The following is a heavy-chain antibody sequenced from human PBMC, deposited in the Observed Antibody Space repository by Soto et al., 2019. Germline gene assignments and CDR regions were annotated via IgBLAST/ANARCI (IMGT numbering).Heavy chain of an antibody. CDR2: MYYTGTT. V-gene: IGHV4-59*01. D-gene: IGHD3-10*01. CDR3: ASRGIRFGQKMDV. Sequence: SETLSLTCSVSGDSISSDYWSWIRQPPGKGLEWIGYMYYTGTTNYNPSLRSRVTISLDTSKKQFSLKLSSVTAADTAVYYCASRGIRFGQKMDVWGQGTTVTVTS. CDR1: GDSISSDY. J-gene: IGHJ6*01.